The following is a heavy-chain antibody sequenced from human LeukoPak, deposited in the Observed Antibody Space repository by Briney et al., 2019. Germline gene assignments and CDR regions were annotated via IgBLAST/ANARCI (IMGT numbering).Heavy chain of an antibody. CDR3: ARGPKTIGAAGKGYFDY. D-gene: IGHD6-13*01. Sequence: GRSLRLSCAASGFTFSSYGMHWVRQAPGKGLEWVAVIWYDGSNKYYADSVKGRFTISRDNAKNSLYLQVNSLRAEDTAVYYCARGPKTIGAAGKGYFDYWGQGTLVTVSS. V-gene: IGHV3-33*01. CDR1: GFTFSSYG. CDR2: IWYDGSNK. J-gene: IGHJ4*02.